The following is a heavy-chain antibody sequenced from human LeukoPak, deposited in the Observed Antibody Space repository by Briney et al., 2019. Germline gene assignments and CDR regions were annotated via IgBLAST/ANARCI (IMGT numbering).Heavy chain of an antibody. CDR1: GFTFSSYG. J-gene: IGHJ4*02. V-gene: IGHV3-30*18. CDR3: AKDLIVGATSNYFDY. Sequence: GGSLRLSSAASGFTFSSYGMHWVRQAPGKGLEWVAVISYDGSNKYYADSVKGRFTISRDNSKNTLYLQMNSLRAEDTAVYYCAKDLIVGATSNYFDYWGQGTLVTVSS. CDR2: ISYDGSNK. D-gene: IGHD1-26*01.